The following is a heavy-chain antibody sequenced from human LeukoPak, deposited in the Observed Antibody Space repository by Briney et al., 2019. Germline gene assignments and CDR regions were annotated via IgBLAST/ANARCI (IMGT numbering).Heavy chain of an antibody. V-gene: IGHV3-30*03. Sequence: LSLTCAVYGGSFSGYYWSWVRQAPGKGLEWVAVISYDGSNKYYADSVKGRFTISRDNSKNTLYLQMNSLRAEDTAVYYCARDRAYYYYYMDVWGKGTTVTVSS. CDR3: ARDRAYYYYYMDV. J-gene: IGHJ6*03. CDR1: GGSFSGYY. CDR2: ISYDGSNK.